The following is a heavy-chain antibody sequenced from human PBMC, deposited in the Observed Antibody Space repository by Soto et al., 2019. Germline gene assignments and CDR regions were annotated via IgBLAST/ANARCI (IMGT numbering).Heavy chain of an antibody. J-gene: IGHJ4*02. V-gene: IGHV2-5*02. CDR3: AHSRLRLGELSLLDY. Sequence: QITLKESGPTLVKPTQTLTLTCTLSGFSLSTRGVGVGWFRQPPGKALEWLALIYWDDDKRYSPSLKSRHTITNDTSKKQVVLRTSNTDPVYTATYYCAHSRLRLGELSLLDYWGQGTPVTVSS. CDR1: GFSLSTRGVG. CDR2: IYWDDDK. D-gene: IGHD3-16*02.